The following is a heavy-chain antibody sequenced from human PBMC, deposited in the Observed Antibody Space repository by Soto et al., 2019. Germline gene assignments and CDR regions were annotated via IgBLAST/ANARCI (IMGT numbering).Heavy chain of an antibody. CDR1: GGTFSSYA. Sequence: QVQLVQSGAEVKKPGSSVKVSCKASGGTFSSYAISWVRQAPGQGLEWMGGIIPIFGTANYAQKFQGRVTITADESTSTAYRELSSLRSEDTAVYYCATVDTAMVYYYYGMDVWGQGTTVTVSS. CDR2: IIPIFGTA. J-gene: IGHJ6*02. V-gene: IGHV1-69*12. D-gene: IGHD5-18*01. CDR3: ATVDTAMVYYYYGMDV.